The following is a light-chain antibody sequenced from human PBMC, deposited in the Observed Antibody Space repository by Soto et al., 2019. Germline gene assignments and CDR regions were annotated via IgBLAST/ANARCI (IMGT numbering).Light chain of an antibody. V-gene: IGKV3-15*01. J-gene: IGKJ1*01. CDR3: QQYNNSPRT. CDR2: GAS. Sequence: EIVMTQSPATLSVSPGERATLSCTARQRVSSNLALYEQKPGQAPRLLIYGASTMATGIPARFSGSGSGTEFTHTISRLQSEDFAVYYCQQYNNSPRTFGQGTKVEIK. CDR1: QRVSSN.